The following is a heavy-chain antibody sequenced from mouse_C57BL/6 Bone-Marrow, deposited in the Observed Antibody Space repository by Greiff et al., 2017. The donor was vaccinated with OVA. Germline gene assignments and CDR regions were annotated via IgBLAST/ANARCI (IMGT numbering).Heavy chain of an antibody. CDR1: GFTFSDYG. CDR3: AGTYYSNYVWYFDV. CDR2: ISSGSSTI. J-gene: IGHJ1*03. Sequence: EVKLMESGGGLVKPGGSLKLSCAASGFTFSDYGMHWVRQAPEKGLEWVAYISSGSSTIYYADTVKGRFTISRDNAKNTLFLQMTSLRSEDTAMYYCAGTYYSNYVWYFDVWGTGTTVTVSS. D-gene: IGHD2-5*01. V-gene: IGHV5-17*01.